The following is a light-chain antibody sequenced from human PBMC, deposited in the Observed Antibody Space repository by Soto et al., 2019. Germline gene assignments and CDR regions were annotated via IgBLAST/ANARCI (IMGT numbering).Light chain of an antibody. V-gene: IGKV1-39*01. Sequence: DMEMTQSPSSLSASVGDRVTITCLASQSNSNYLNWYQHKPGKVPKLLIYAESSLQSGVPTRFSGSGSGTDFTITIKSLQTADFTTYYCQQPYGTPLIFGGGTKIEIK. CDR3: QQPYGTPLI. CDR1: QSNSNY. J-gene: IGKJ4*01. CDR2: AES.